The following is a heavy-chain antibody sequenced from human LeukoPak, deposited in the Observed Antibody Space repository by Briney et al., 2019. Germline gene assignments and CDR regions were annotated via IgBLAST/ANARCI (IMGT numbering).Heavy chain of an antibody. Sequence: SETLSLTCAVSGGSISNHYWTWIRQIPGKGLEWIGNIFSSGTTDYSPSLKSRVIISVDTSKNQFSLKPTSVTAADTAVYYCARQRPSSYEAINIWGQGTVV. CDR3: ARQRPSSYEAINI. D-gene: IGHD2-2*01. J-gene: IGHJ3*02. CDR1: GGSISNHY. CDR2: IFSSGTT. V-gene: IGHV4-59*08.